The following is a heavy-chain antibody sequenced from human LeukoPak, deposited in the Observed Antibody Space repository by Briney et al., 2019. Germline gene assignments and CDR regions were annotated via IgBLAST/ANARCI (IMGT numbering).Heavy chain of an antibody. CDR1: GGSISSSTYY. Sequence: SETLSLTCTVSGGSISSSTYYWGWIRQPPGKGLEWIGSVYYSGSPYYNPSLKSRVAISVDASKNQFSLKLSSVTAADTAVYYCARQGLTTAYFDYWGQGTLVTVSS. CDR3: ARQGLTTAYFDY. J-gene: IGHJ4*02. V-gene: IGHV4-39*01. CDR2: VYYSGSP. D-gene: IGHD1-1*01.